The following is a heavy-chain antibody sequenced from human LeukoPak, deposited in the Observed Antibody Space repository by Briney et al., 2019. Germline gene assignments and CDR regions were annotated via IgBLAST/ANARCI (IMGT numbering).Heavy chain of an antibody. CDR3: ARVGDYYYYYMDV. CDR2: IYYSGST. D-gene: IGHD2-15*01. J-gene: IGHJ6*03. CDR1: GGSISSSSYY. V-gene: IGHV4-39*07. Sequence: SETLSLTCTVSGGSISSSSYYWGWIRQPPGKGLEWIGSIYYSGSTYYNPSLKSRVTISVDTSKNQFSLKLSSVTAADTAVYYCARVGDYYYYYMDVWGKGTTVTISS.